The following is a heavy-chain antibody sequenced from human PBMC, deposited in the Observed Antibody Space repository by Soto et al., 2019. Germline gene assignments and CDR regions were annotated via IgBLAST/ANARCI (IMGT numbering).Heavy chain of an antibody. Sequence: PGESLKISCKGSGYSFTSYWIGWVRQMPGKGLEWMGIIYPGDSDTRYSPSFQGQVTISADKSISTAYLQWSSLKASDTAMYYCARHGKPYYDFWSGYYTDYYYYGMDVWGQGTTVTVSS. CDR2: IYPGDSDT. CDR3: ARHGKPYYDFWSGYYTDYYYYGMDV. J-gene: IGHJ6*02. V-gene: IGHV5-51*01. D-gene: IGHD3-3*01. CDR1: GYSFTSYW.